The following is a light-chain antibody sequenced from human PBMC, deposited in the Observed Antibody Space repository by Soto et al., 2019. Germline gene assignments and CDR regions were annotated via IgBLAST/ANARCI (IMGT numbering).Light chain of an antibody. CDR3: QHYGDSLVT. J-gene: IGKJ4*01. CDR1: QSVRSSH. CDR2: GAS. V-gene: IGKV3-20*01. Sequence: DIVLTQSPGTLSLSPGERATLSCSASQSVRSSHLAWYQQKPGQAPRLLIYGASSRATGIPDRFSGSGSGTDFTLTISRLEPEDFAVYYCQHYGDSLVTFGGGTKVEIK.